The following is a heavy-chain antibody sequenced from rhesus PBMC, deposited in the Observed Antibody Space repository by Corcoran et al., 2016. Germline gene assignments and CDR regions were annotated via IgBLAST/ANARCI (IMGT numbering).Heavy chain of an antibody. V-gene: IGHV4-169*02. CDR1: GGAISSSY. CDR2: IYGSGVSP. Sequence: QLQLQESGPGLVKPSETLSVTCAVSGGAISSSYWSWIRQAPGKGLEGIGYIYGSGVSPNYHPSLKSRVTLSVDTSMNPVSRKLSSVTAADTAVYYCAREEDCSSTYCSSGLDSWGQGVVVTVSS. J-gene: IGHJ6*01. CDR3: AREEDCSSTYCSSGLDS. D-gene: IGHD2-15*01.